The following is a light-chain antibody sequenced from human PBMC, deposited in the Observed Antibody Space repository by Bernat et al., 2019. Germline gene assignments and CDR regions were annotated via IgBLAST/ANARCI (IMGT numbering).Light chain of an antibody. J-gene: IGKJ3*01. CDR3: LQRSESHLT. CDR1: QSFLSS. Sequence: PGERATLSCSAIQSFLSSLALSQQKPVQAPSLLIYGSSHRATGIPDRFSCSGSGTDFTLTISILEPEDVAVDYCLQRSESHLTFGPGTKVDIK. V-gene: IGKV3D-11*02. CDR2: GSS.